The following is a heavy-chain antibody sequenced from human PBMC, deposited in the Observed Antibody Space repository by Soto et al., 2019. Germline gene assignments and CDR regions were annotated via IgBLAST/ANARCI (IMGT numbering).Heavy chain of an antibody. V-gene: IGHV3-15*07. CDR1: GFTFSNAC. CDR3: TTGDSSSWYWYYYGMDV. CDR2: IKSKTDGGTT. J-gene: IGHJ6*02. D-gene: IGHD6-13*01. Sequence: GGSLRLSCATSGFTFSNACMNWVRQAPGKGLEWVGRIKSKTDGGTTDYAAPVKGRFTISRDDSKNTLYLQMNSLKTEDTAVYYCTTGDSSSWYWYYYGMDVWGQGTTVTVS.